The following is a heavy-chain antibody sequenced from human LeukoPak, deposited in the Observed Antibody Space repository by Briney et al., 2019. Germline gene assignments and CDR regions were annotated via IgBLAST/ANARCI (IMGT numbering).Heavy chain of an antibody. CDR2: IHSGGTT. D-gene: IGHD2-2*01. CDR3: TRVGYCATTSCRTAFDI. J-gene: IGHJ3*02. CDR1: GFAVTNTF. V-gene: IGHV3-53*01. Sequence: PGGSLRLSCAASGFAVTNTFMTWVRQAPGKGLEWVSVIHSGGTTDYAGSVKGRFTISRDNAKNTLYLQMNSLRAEDTAVYYCTRVGYCATTSCRTAFDIWGQGTVVTVSS.